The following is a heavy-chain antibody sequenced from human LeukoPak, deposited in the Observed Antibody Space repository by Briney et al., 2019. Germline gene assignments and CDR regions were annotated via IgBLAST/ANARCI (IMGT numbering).Heavy chain of an antibody. CDR2: IIPILGIA. CDR3: ARRGSEGADSSGYYYQFDY. Sequence: ASVKVSCKASGGTFSSYAISWVRQAPGQGLEWMGRIIPILGIANYAQKFQGRVTITADKSTSTAYMELSSLRSEDTAVYYCARRGSEGADSSGYYYQFDYWGQGTLVTVSS. CDR1: GGTFSSYA. V-gene: IGHV1-69*04. D-gene: IGHD3-22*01. J-gene: IGHJ4*02.